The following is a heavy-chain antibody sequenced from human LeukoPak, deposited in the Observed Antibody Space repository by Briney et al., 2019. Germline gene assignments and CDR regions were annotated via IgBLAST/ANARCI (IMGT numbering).Heavy chain of an antibody. Sequence: GASVKVSCKASGYTFTGYYMHWVRQAPGQGLEWMGWINPNSGGTNYAQKFQGRVTMTRDTSISTAYMELSRLRSDDTAVYYCARDRQQQLVHLSFYYYYYGTDVWGQGTTVTVSS. J-gene: IGHJ6*02. CDR3: ARDRQQQLVHLSFYYYYYGTDV. CDR2: INPNSGGT. V-gene: IGHV1-2*02. CDR1: GYTFTGYY. D-gene: IGHD6-13*01.